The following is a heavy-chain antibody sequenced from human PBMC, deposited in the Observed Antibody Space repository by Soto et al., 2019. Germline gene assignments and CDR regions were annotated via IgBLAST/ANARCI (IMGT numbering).Heavy chain of an antibody. CDR2: ISAYNGNT. CDR3: ARDPRITIFGVVIMWFDP. V-gene: IGHV1-18*01. Sequence: GASVKVSCKASGYTFTSYGISWVRQAPGQGLEWMGWISAYNGNTNYAQKLQGRVTMTTDTSTSTAYMELRSLRSDDTAVYYCARDPRITIFGVVIMWFDPWGQGTLVTAPQ. D-gene: IGHD3-3*01. J-gene: IGHJ5*02. CDR1: GYTFTSYG.